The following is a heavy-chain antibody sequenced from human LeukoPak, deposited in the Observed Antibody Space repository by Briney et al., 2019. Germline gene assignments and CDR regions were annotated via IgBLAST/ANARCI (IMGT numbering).Heavy chain of an antibody. CDR3: ARDSRGIFGVVKGAFDI. Sequence: ASVKVSCKASGGTFSSYAISWVRQAPGQGLEWMGGIIPIFGTANYAQKFQGRVTITTDESTSTAYMELSSLRSEDTAVYYCARDSRGIFGVVKGAFDIWGQGTMVTVSS. V-gene: IGHV1-69*05. D-gene: IGHD3-3*01. J-gene: IGHJ3*02. CDR2: IIPIFGTA. CDR1: GGTFSSYA.